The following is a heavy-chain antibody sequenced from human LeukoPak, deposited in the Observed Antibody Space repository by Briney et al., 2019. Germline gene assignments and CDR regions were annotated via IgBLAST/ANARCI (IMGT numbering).Heavy chain of an antibody. J-gene: IGHJ4*02. D-gene: IGHD3-3*01. CDR2: MNPNSGGT. Sequence: ASVKVSCKASGYTFTSYDINWVRQATGQGLEWMGWMNPNSGGTNYAQKFQGRVTMTRDTSISTAYMELSRLRSDDTAVYYCARDRRLSRVIDYWGQGTLVTVSS. V-gene: IGHV1-2*02. CDR1: GYTFTSYD. CDR3: ARDRRLSRVIDY.